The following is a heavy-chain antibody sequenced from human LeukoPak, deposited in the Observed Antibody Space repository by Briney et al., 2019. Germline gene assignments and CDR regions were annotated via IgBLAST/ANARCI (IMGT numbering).Heavy chain of an antibody. CDR1: GFPFSSYW. CDR2: IKQDGSKK. D-gene: IGHD2-2*01. Sequence: GGSLRLSCVASGFPFSSYWMTWVRQAPGKGLEWVANIKQDGSKKSYVDSVKGRFTISRDNAKNSLYLQMNSLRAEDTAVYYCARGYCSSTSCYGYYYYSMDVWGQGTTVTVSS. V-gene: IGHV3-7*01. J-gene: IGHJ6*02. CDR3: ARGYCSSTSCYGYYYYSMDV.